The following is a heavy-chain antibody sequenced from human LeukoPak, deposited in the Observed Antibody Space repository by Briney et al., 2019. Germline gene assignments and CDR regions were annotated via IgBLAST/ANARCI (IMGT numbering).Heavy chain of an antibody. CDR3: AKDRVAAAGTGSGFDY. D-gene: IGHD6-13*01. CDR1: GFTFDDYG. J-gene: IGHJ4*02. V-gene: IGHV3-23*01. Sequence: GGSLRLSCAASGFTFDDYGMNWVRQAPGKGLEWVSAISGSGGSTYYADSVKGRFTISRDNSKNTLYLQMNSLRAEDTAVYYCAKDRVAAAGTGSGFDYWGQGTLVTVSS. CDR2: ISGSGGST.